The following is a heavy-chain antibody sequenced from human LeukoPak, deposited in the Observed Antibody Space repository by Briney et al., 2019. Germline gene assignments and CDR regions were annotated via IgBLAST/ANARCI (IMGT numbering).Heavy chain of an antibody. Sequence: PSETLSLTCTVSGGSVSSGSYYWSWIRQPPGKGLEWIGYIYYSGSTNYNPSLKSRVTISVDTSKNQFSLKLSSVTAADTAVYYCARDTGRGAFDIWGQGTMVTVSS. J-gene: IGHJ3*02. CDR2: IYYSGST. D-gene: IGHD5-24*01. CDR3: ARDTGRGAFDI. V-gene: IGHV4-61*01. CDR1: GGSVSSGSYY.